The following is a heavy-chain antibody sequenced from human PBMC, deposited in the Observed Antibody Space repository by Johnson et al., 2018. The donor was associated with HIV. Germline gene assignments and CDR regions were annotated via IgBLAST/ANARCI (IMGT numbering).Heavy chain of an antibody. D-gene: IGHD1-14*01. J-gene: IGHJ3*02. CDR1: GFTFSSYA. Sequence: VQLVESGGGVVQPGRSLRLSCAASGFTFSSYAMHWVRQAPGKGLEWVSYIGSSGSTIYYADSVKGRFTISRDNAKNSLYLQMNSLRAEDTAVYYCAVLPTYRNDAFDIWGQGTMVTVSS. V-gene: IGHV3-48*04. CDR2: IGSSGSTI. CDR3: AVLPTYRNDAFDI.